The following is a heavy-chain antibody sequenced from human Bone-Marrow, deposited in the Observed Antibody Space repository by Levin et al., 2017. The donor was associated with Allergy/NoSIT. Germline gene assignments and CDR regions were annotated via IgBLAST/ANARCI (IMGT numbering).Heavy chain of an antibody. V-gene: IGHV1-69*13. CDR2: IIPIFGTA. CDR1: GGTFSSYA. J-gene: IGHJ5*02. D-gene: IGHD6-6*01. Sequence: ASVKVSCKASGGTFSSYAISWVRQAPGQGLEWMGGIIPIFGTANYAQKFQGRVTITADESTSTAYMELSRLRSEDTAVYYCAGGRPSIAAHGIFDPWGQGTLVTVSS. CDR3: AGGRPSIAAHGIFDP.